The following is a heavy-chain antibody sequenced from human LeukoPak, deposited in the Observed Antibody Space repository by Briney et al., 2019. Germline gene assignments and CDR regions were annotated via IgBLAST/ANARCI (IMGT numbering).Heavy chain of an antibody. D-gene: IGHD3-22*01. J-gene: IGHJ4*02. CDR3: TRIFYYGTRGYYPDF. CDR2: SKNKDYAYST. CDR1: GFTFSTST. V-gene: IGHV3-72*01. Sequence: GGSLRLSCAAPGFTFSTSTMDWVRQAPGKGLEWIGRSKNKDYAYSTVYAASVKGRFTFSRDDPKNSLYLQMNSLTTEDTAVYYCTRIFYYGTRGYYPDFWGQGTLVTVSS.